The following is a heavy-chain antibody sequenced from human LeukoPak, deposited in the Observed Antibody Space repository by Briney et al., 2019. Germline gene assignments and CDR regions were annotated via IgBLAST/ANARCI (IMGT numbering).Heavy chain of an antibody. D-gene: IGHD5-24*01. J-gene: IGHJ4*02. CDR2: IYYSGST. Sequence: PSETLSLTCTVSGGSISSSSYYWGWIRQPPGKGLEWIGSIYYSGSTYYNPSLKSRVTISVDTSKNQFSLKLSSVTAADTAVYYCARGVVAITYVDYWGQGTLVTVSS. CDR3: ARGVVAITYVDY. CDR1: GGSISSSSYY. V-gene: IGHV4-39*01.